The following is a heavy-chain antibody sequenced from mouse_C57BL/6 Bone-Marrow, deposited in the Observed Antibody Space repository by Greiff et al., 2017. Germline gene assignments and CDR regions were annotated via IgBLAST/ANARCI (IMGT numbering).Heavy chain of an antibody. CDR3: AREVGWGFDY. Sequence: QVQLQQPGAELVMPGASVKLSCKASGYTFTSYWMHWVKQRPGQGLEWIGEIDTSDSYTNYNQKFKGKSTLTVDKSSSTAYMQLSSLTSEDSAVYYCAREVGWGFDYWGQGTTLTVSS. CDR2: IDTSDSYT. CDR1: GYTFTSYW. J-gene: IGHJ2*01. V-gene: IGHV1-69*01. D-gene: IGHD1-1*01.